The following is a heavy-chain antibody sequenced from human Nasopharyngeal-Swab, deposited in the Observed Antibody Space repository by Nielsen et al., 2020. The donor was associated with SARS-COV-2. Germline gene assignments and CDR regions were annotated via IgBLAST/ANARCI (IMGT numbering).Heavy chain of an antibody. CDR2: INHSGST. J-gene: IGHJ4*02. Sequence: GQAAGRGLEWIGEINHSGSTNYNPSLKSRVTISVDTSKNQFSLKLSSVTAADTAVYYCARIEDCSSTSCYDYFDYWGQGTLVTVSS. D-gene: IGHD2-2*01. CDR3: ARIEDCSSTSCYDYFDY. V-gene: IGHV4-34*01.